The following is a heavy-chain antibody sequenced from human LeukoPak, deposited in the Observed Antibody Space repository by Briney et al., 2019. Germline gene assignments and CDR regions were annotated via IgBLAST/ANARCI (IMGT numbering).Heavy chain of an antibody. CDR3: AKGLYYGSATYYFDY. CDR1: GFTFSTYR. Sequence: GGSLRLSCAASGFTFSTYRMNWVRQAPGKGLVWVSRISTDGGSTSYADSVKGRFTISRDNSKNTLYLQMNSLRAEDTAVYYCAKGLYYGSATYYFDYWGQGTLVTVSS. CDR2: ISTDGGST. V-gene: IGHV3-74*01. D-gene: IGHD3-10*01. J-gene: IGHJ4*02.